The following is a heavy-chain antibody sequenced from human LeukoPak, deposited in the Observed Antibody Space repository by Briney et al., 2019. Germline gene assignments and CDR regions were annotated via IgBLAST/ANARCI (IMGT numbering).Heavy chain of an antibody. Sequence: PGGSLRLSCAASGFTFSSYAMSWVRQAPGKGLEWVSAISGSGGSTYYADSVKGRFTISRDNSKNTLYLQMNSLRAEDTAVYYCAKATGIQLWLEGSDYWGQGTLVTVSS. CDR1: GFTFSSYA. CDR3: AKATGIQLWLEGSDY. D-gene: IGHD5-18*01. CDR2: ISGSGGST. V-gene: IGHV3-23*01. J-gene: IGHJ4*02.